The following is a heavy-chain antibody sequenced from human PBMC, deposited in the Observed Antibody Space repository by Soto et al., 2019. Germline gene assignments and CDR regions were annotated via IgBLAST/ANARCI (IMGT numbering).Heavy chain of an antibody. Sequence: GGSLRLSCAASGFTFSGSAMHWVRQASGKGLEWVGRIRSKANSYATAYAASVKGRFTISRDDSKNTLYLQMNSLKTEDTAAYLCTRIAATGPFDNWGQGTLVTISS. V-gene: IGHV3-73*01. CDR1: GFTFSGSA. CDR2: IRSKANSYAT. D-gene: IGHD6-13*01. CDR3: TRIAATGPFDN. J-gene: IGHJ4*02.